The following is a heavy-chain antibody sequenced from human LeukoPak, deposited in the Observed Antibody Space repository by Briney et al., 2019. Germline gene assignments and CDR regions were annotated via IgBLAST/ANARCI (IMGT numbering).Heavy chain of an antibody. V-gene: IGHV4-59*01. CDR3: ATSGATTATTWGGNWSDP. Sequence: PSETLSLTCTISGGSINNYYWSWIRQPPGKGLEWIGFIYYSGVTNYNPSLKSRVTFSVDTSKSQFSLKLSSVTAADTAVYYCATSGATTATTWGGNWSDPWGQGALVTVSS. D-gene: IGHD4-17*01. CDR2: IYYSGVT. J-gene: IGHJ5*02. CDR1: GGSINNYY.